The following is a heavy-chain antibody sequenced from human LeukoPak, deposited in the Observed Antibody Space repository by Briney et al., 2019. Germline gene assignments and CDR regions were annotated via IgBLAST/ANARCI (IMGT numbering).Heavy chain of an antibody. V-gene: IGHV4-61*01. Sequence: SETLSLTCTVSGGSVSSSRYYWTWIRQPPGKGLEWIGYIDYSGSTNYNPSLKSRVTISVDTSKNQFSLNLSSVTAADTAVYYCARDRTEIVGTTLYYYYGIDVWGQGTTVTVSS. CDR3: ARDRTEIVGTTLYYYYGIDV. CDR1: GGSVSSSRYY. CDR2: IDYSGST. D-gene: IGHD1-26*01. J-gene: IGHJ6*02.